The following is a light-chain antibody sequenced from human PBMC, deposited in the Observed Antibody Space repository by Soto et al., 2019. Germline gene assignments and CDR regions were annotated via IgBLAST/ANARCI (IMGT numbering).Light chain of an antibody. CDR3: CSYAVSRMWV. Sequence: QSALTQPASVSGSLGQSITISFTGTSSDVGNYNRVSWYQQHPGKVHKVMMYEVNKRPSGVSNRFSGSKSGNTASLTISGLQAEDDADYYCCSYAVSRMWVLGGGTQLTVL. CDR2: EVN. V-gene: IGLV2-23*02. CDR1: SSDVGNYNR. J-gene: IGLJ3*02.